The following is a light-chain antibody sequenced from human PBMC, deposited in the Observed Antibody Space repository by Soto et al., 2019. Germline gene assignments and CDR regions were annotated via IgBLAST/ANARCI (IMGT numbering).Light chain of an antibody. CDR2: KAS. V-gene: IGKV1-5*03. CDR3: QQYDRFPYT. CDR1: QSISNW. J-gene: IGKJ2*01. Sequence: DIQMTQSPSTLSASVGDTVTITCRASQSISNWLAWYQQKPGQAPKLLIHKASTLESGVPSRFSGSGSGTEFTLTISSLQPDDFATFYCQQYDRFPYTFGQGTKVEIK.